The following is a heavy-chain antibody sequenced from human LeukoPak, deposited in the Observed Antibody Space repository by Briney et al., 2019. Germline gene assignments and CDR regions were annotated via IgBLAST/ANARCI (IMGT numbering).Heavy chain of an antibody. J-gene: IGHJ5*02. CDR3: ARGLAAAYDYNWLDP. V-gene: IGHV4-34*01. CDR2: NNHSGST. D-gene: IGHD5-12*01. CDR1: GGPFSGYY. Sequence: SETLSLTCAVYGGPFSGYYWSWIRQPPGKGPEWIGKNNHSGSTNYNPSLKGRVTISVDTSKNQFSLKLTSVTAADTAVYFCARGLAAAYDYNWLDPWGQGILVTVSS.